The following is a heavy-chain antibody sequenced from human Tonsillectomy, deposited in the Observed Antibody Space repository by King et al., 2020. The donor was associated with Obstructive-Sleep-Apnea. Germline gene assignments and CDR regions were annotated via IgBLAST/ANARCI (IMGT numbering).Heavy chain of an antibody. J-gene: IGHJ1*01. D-gene: IGHD3-10*01. CDR3: EKDVSGGYFEAEYFQH. CDR2: ISYDGINK. V-gene: IGHV3-30*18. Sequence: VQLVESGGGVVQPGRSLRLSCAASGFTFSSYDMHWVRQAPGKGLEWVAVISYDGINKYYGDSVKGRFTISIDNSKNTLYLQMNSLRAEDTAVYYCEKDVSGGYFEAEYFQHWGQGTLVTVSS. CDR1: GFTFSSYD.